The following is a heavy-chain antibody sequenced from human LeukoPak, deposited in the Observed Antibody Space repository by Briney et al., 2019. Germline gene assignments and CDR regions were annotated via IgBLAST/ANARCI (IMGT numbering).Heavy chain of an antibody. J-gene: IGHJ4*02. CDR3: ARDWTGVSHDY. V-gene: IGHV1-2*06. D-gene: IGHD3/OR15-3a*01. CDR1: GYTITAYY. Sequence: ASVKVSCEASGYTITAYYMHWVRQAPGQGLEWMGQINSKSGGTKYAQKFQGRVTMTRDTSSNTAYMELSGLRSDDTTMYYCARDWTGVSHDYWGQGTLVTVSS. CDR2: INSKSGGT.